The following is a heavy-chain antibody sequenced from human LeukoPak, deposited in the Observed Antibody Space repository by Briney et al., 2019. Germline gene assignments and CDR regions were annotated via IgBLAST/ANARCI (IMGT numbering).Heavy chain of an antibody. CDR3: ASLGSPPYYSFDY. CDR1: GYSIISNC. Sequence: GESLKISCRVSGYSIISNCIICLLQMPGTGLEWMGIIYPGDSDTRYSPSFQGQVTISADKSISTGHLQWSSLKASDTARYYCASLGSPPYYSFDYWGQGTLVTVSS. J-gene: IGHJ4*02. CDR2: IYPGDSDT. V-gene: IGHV5-51*01. D-gene: IGHD7-27*01.